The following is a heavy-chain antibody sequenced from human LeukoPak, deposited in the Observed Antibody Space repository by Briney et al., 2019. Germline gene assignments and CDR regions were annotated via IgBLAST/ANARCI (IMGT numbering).Heavy chain of an antibody. Sequence: GSLRLSCAASGFTFSSYAMSWIRQPPGKGLEWIGEINHSGSTNYNPSLKSRVTISVDTSKNQFSLKLSSVTAADTAVYYCARGWGGRWATRGMDVWGQGTTVTVSS. CDR2: INHSGST. V-gene: IGHV4-34*01. CDR3: ARGWGGRWATRGMDV. D-gene: IGHD7-27*01. J-gene: IGHJ6*02. CDR1: GFTFSSYA.